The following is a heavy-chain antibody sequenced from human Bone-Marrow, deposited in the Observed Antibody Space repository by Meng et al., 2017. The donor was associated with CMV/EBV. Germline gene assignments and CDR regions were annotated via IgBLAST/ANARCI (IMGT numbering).Heavy chain of an antibody. V-gene: IGHV1-18*01. CDR2: ISAYNGNT. D-gene: IGHD5-18*01. CDR3: ASSEAMVGNFDY. J-gene: IGHJ4*02. Sequence: QVQLVQSGAEVKKPGASLQVSCKASGYTFTSYDISWVRQAPGQGLEWMGWISAYNGNTNYAQKLQGRVTMTTDTSTSTAYMELRSLRSDDTAVYYCASSEAMVGNFDYWGQGTLVTVSS. CDR1: GYTFTSYD.